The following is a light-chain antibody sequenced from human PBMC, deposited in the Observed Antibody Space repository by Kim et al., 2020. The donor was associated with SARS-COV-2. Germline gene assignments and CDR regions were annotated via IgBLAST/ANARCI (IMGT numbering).Light chain of an antibody. CDR1: KLGDKY. CDR2: EDS. CDR3: QAWDSSTGV. V-gene: IGLV3-1*01. Sequence: YELTQPPSVSVSSGQTASITCSGDKLGDKYVCWYQQKPGQSPVRVIYEDSRRPSGIPERFLGSNSGNTATLTISGTQAMDEADYYCQAWDSSTGVFGGGTQLTVL. J-gene: IGLJ3*02.